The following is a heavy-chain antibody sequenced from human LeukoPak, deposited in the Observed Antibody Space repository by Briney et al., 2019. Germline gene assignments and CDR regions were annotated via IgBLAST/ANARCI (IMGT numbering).Heavy chain of an antibody. CDR3: ARVGSGYYRVAFDI. D-gene: IGHD3-3*01. Sequence: ASVKVPYKASGYTFTGYYMHWVRQAPGQGLEWMGRINPNSGGTNYAQKFQGRVTMTRDTSISTAYMELSRLRSDDTAVYYCARVGSGYYRVAFDIWGQGTMVTVSS. J-gene: IGHJ3*02. CDR2: INPNSGGT. V-gene: IGHV1-2*06. CDR1: GYTFTGYY.